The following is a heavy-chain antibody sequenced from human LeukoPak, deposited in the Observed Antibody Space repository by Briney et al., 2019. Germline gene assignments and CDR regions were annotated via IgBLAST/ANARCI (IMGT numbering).Heavy chain of an antibody. CDR1: GYTLTGYY. CDR2: INPNNGGT. Sequence: AASVKVSCKASGYTLTGYYMHWVRQAPGQGLEWMGWINPNNGGTNYAQKFQGRVTMTRDTSISTAYMELSRLRSDDTAVYYCARLKTGTTGAGWFDPWGQGTLVTVSS. D-gene: IGHD1-1*01. CDR3: ARLKTGTTGAGWFDP. J-gene: IGHJ5*02. V-gene: IGHV1-2*02.